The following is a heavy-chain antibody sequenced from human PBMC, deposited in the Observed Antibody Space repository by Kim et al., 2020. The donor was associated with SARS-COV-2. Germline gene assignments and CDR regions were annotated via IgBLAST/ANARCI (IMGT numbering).Heavy chain of an antibody. CDR3: AGGGAAFGEYAWFDP. D-gene: IGHD3-10*01. V-gene: IGHV3-9*01. CDR2: ISRSSGRK. Sequence: GGSLRLSCSTSGFTFDDYAMHWVRQPPGKGLEWVSGISRSSGRKGYADSVKGRFTISRDNAKTSLSLQMNSLTVEDTALYYCAGGGAAFGEYAWFDPWG. CDR1: GFTFDDYA. J-gene: IGHJ5*02.